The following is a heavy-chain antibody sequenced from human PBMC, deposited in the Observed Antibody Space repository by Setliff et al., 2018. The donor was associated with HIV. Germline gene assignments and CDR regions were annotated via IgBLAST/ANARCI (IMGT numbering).Heavy chain of an antibody. Sequence: PSETLSLTCTVSGGSISSGTYYWSWIRQPAGKGLEWIGHIYTDGSTNFNPSLRSRVTISADTPKNQLSLKPTSVTAADTAVYYCAMLDTSDYFRNNWFDSWGQGTLVTVSS. D-gene: IGHD3-22*01. CDR3: AMLDTSDYFRNNWFDS. V-gene: IGHV4-61*09. CDR2: IYTDGST. J-gene: IGHJ5*01. CDR1: GGSISSGTYY.